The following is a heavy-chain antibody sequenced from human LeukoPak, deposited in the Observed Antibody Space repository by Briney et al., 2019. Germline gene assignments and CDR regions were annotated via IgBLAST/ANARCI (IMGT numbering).Heavy chain of an antibody. D-gene: IGHD3-10*01. V-gene: IGHV3-23*01. Sequence: GGSLRLSCAASGFHFSSYAMSWLRQAPGKGLEWVSAISGSGGRTYYADSVKGRFTISRDNSKNTLYLQMNSLRAEDTAVYYCAKDRGTMVRGVFDYWGQGTLVTVSS. CDR2: ISGSGGRT. CDR1: GFHFSSYA. CDR3: AKDRGTMVRGVFDY. J-gene: IGHJ4*02.